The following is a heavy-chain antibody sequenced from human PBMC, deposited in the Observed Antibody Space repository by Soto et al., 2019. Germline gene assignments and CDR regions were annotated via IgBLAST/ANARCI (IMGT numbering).Heavy chain of an antibody. Sequence: PSETLSLTCTVSGCSISSGGYYWSWIRQHPGKGLEWIGYIYYSGSTYYNPSLKSRVTISVDTSKNQFSLKLSSVTAADTAVYYCARESGLYYYDSSGQYYFDYWGQGTLVTVSS. CDR2: IYYSGST. J-gene: IGHJ4*02. V-gene: IGHV4-31*03. CDR3: ARESGLYYYDSSGQYYFDY. D-gene: IGHD3-22*01. CDR1: GCSISSGGYY.